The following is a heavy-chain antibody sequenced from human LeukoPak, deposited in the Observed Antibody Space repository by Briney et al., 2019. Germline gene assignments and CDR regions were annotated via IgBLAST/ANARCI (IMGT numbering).Heavy chain of an antibody. D-gene: IGHD4-11*01. CDR2: ISYDGSNK. Sequence: GRSLRLSCAASGFTFSSYAMHWVRQAPGKGLEWVAVISYDGSNKYYADSVKGRFTISRDNSKNTLYLQMNNLRPEDTAVYYCASHYKTTGSNPQPDYWGQGTLVTVSS. CDR1: GFTFSSYA. V-gene: IGHV3-30*04. J-gene: IGHJ4*02. CDR3: ASHYKTTGSNPQPDY.